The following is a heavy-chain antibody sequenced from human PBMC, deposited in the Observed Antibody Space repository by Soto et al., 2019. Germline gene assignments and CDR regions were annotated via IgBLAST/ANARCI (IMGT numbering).Heavy chain of an antibody. CDR3: AKTRGAMIYAISVYGMDV. J-gene: IGHJ6*02. CDR2: IRYDGNNK. Sequence: GGSLRLSCAASGFTFSSYGMHWVRQAPGKGLEWVSVIRYDGNNKYYADSVKGRFTISRDNSKSTLYLQINSLRAEDTAVYYCAKTRGAMIYAISVYGMDVWGQGTTVPVSS. D-gene: IGHD2-8*01. CDR1: GFTFSSYG. V-gene: IGHV3-33*06.